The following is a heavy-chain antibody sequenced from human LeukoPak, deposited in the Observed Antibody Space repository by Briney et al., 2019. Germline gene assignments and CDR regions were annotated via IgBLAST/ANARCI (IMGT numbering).Heavy chain of an antibody. V-gene: IGHV3-33*01. CDR2: IWYDGSNK. D-gene: IGHD5-18*01. J-gene: IGHJ4*02. CDR3: ARQRGYSYGLDY. CDR1: GFTFSSYG. Sequence: GGSLRLSCAASGFTFSSYGMHWVRQAPGKGLEWVAVIWYDGSNKYYADSVKGRFTISRDNSKNTLYLQINSLRAEDTAVYYCARQRGYSYGLDYWGQGTLVTVSS.